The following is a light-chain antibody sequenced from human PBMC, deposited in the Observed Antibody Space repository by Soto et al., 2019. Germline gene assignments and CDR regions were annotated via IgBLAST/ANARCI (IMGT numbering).Light chain of an antibody. J-gene: IGKJ5*01. V-gene: IGKV3-11*01. CDR3: QQRSKWPIT. Sequence: EIVMTQSPANLSLSPGQRATLSCRASQSISTYLAWYQQKPGHAPRLFIYDASNRATGIPARFSGSGSGTDFTLTISSLEPEDFAVYYCQQRSKWPITFGQGTRLEIK. CDR1: QSISTY. CDR2: DAS.